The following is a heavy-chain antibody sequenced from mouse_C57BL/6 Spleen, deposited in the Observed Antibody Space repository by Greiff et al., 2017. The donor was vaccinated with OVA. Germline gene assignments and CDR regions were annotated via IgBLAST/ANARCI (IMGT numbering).Heavy chain of an antibody. V-gene: IGHV1-76*01. CDR1: GYTFTDYY. J-gene: IGHJ4*01. Sequence: VQVVESGAELVRPGASVKLSCKASGYTFTDYYINWVKQRPVQGLEWIARIYPGSGNTYYNEKFKGKATLTAEKSSSTAYMQLSSLTSEDSAVYFCARGYYSNYAMDYWGQGTSVTVSS. CDR3: ARGYYSNYAMDY. CDR2: IYPGSGNT. D-gene: IGHD2-5*01.